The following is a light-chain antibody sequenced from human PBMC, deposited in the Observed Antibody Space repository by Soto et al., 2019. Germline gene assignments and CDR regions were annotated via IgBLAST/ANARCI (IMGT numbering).Light chain of an antibody. CDR1: SSDVGGYNY. CDR2: YVS. J-gene: IGLJ1*01. V-gene: IGLV2-14*01. Sequence: QSVLTQPASVSGSPGQSITISCTGTSSDVGGYNYVSWYQQHPGKAPKLMIYYVSNRPSGVSNRFSGSQSGNAASLTISGLQATDEADYYCSSYTSSSTLYVFGTGTKLTVL. CDR3: SSYTSSSTLYV.